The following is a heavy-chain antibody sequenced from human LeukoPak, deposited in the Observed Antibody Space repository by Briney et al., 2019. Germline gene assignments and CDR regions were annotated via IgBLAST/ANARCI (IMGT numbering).Heavy chain of an antibody. CDR2: ISYDGSDK. CDR3: AREMEGRTGAFDV. CDR1: GVTFSSNA. D-gene: IGHD1-1*01. Sequence: PGRSLRLSCAASGVTFSSNAMHWVRQDPGKGLEWVAVISYDGSDKYHADSVKGRFTISRDNSKNTLYLQMNSLGAEDTAVYYCAREMEGRTGAFDVWGQGTMVTVSS. J-gene: IGHJ3*01. V-gene: IGHV3-30-3*01.